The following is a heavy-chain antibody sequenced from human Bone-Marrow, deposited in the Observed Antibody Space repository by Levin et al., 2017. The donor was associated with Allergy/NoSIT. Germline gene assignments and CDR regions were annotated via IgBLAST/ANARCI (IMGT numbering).Heavy chain of an antibody. V-gene: IGHV3-11*01. J-gene: IGHJ3*02. CDR2: ITINRDTT. D-gene: IGHD2-21*02. CDR3: AREMETEIGAFDI. Sequence: PGESLKISCEASGFTFKDYYMAWIRQAPGKGLEWISYITINRDTTYYADSVRGRFSISRDNAKNSLSLQMNSLRAEDTAMYYCAREMETEIGAFDIWGQGTMVTISS. CDR1: GFTFKDYY.